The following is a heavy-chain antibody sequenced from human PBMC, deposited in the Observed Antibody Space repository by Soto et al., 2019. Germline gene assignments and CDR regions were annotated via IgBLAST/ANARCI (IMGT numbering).Heavy chain of an antibody. V-gene: IGHV3-30-3*01. J-gene: IGHJ4*02. CDR3: ATERDSFDY. Sequence: QVQLVESGGGVVQPGRSLRLSCPASGFTFSSYAMHWVRQAPCKGLEWVAFISYEGSSKFYSDSVKGRFTISRDNAKNTVYLQTNSLSVEDTALYYCATERDSFDYWCQGTLVTVSS. CDR2: ISYEGSSK. CDR1: GFTFSSYA.